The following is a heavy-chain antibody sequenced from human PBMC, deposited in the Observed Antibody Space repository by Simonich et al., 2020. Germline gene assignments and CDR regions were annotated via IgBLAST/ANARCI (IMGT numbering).Heavy chain of an antibody. CDR2: INPTSGGT. V-gene: IGHV1-2*02. CDR1: GYTFTGDY. J-gene: IGHJ3*02. CDR3: ARGRLTGDKGAFDI. D-gene: IGHD7-27*01. Sequence: QVQLVQSGAEVKKPGASVKVSCKASGYTFTGDYMHWVRQAPGQGLGWMGWINPTSGGTNYAQKVQGRVTMTRDTSISTAYMELSRLRSDDTAVYYCARGRLTGDKGAFDIWGQGTMVTVSS.